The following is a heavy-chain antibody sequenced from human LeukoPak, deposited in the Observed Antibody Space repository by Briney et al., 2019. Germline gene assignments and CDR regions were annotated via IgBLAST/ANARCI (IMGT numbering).Heavy chain of an antibody. V-gene: IGHV1-18*01. J-gene: IGHJ6*02. Sequence: GASVKVSCKASGYNFTTYGVSWVRQAPGQRPEWMGWISCYNGNSKSSEKFQGRVTMTIETSRSTVYMELRTLKNDDTAVYYCARDAGDGMDVWGLGTTVIISS. CDR3: ARDAGDGMDV. CDR1: GYNFTTYG. CDR2: ISCYNGNS.